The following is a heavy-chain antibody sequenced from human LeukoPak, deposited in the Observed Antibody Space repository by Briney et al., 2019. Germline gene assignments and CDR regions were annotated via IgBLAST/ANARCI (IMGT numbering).Heavy chain of an antibody. CDR2: IYYSGST. V-gene: IGHV4-59*01. J-gene: IGHJ3*02. CDR3: ARDPHYYDSSGYSDAFDI. CDR1: GGSISSYY. Sequence: PSETLSLTCTVSGGSISSYYWSWIRQPPGKGLEWIGYIYYSGSTNYNPSLKSRVTISVDTSKNQFSLKLSSVTAADTAVYYCARDPHYYDSSGYSDAFDIWGQGTMVTVSS. D-gene: IGHD3-22*01.